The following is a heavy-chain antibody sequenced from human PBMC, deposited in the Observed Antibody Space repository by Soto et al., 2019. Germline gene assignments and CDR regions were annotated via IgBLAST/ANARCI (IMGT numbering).Heavy chain of an antibody. CDR2: IYYRGNT. Sequence: SETLSLTCTVSGGSISSGGYYWSWIRQHPGKGLEWIGSIYYRGNTYYNPSLKTRVTISLDKSKSQFSLKLNSVTAADSAVYFCARLEGLATISYYFDYWGQGTLVTVSS. CDR1: GGSISSGGYY. D-gene: IGHD3-9*01. CDR3: ARLEGLATISYYFDY. V-gene: IGHV4-39*01. J-gene: IGHJ4*02.